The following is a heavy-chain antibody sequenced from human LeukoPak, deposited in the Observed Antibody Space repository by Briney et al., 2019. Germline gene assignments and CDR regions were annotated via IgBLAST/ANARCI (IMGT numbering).Heavy chain of an antibody. CDR3: ARDFSDSSSQTAFDF. Sequence: PSQTLSLTCTVSGGSISSGSYYWSWIRQPAGKGLEWIGRIYTSGSTNYNPSLGSRVTISIDTSKNQFSLKLNSVTAADTAVYYCARDFSDSSSQTAFDFWGQGTLVTVSS. J-gene: IGHJ4*02. CDR1: GGSISSGSYY. CDR2: IYTSGST. D-gene: IGHD6-19*01. V-gene: IGHV4-61*02.